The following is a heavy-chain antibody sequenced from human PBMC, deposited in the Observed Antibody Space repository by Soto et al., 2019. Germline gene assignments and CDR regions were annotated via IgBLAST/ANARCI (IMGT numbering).Heavy chain of an antibody. Sequence: GGSLRLSCAASGFTFSSYGMHWFRQAPGKGLEWVAVIWYDGSNKYYADSVKGRFTISRDNSKNTLYLQMNSLRAEDTAVYYCARGRYDYRALDAIDIWGPGTIVTLSS. D-gene: IGHD3-22*01. V-gene: IGHV3-33*01. CDR3: ARGRYDYRALDAIDI. CDR2: IWYDGSNK. J-gene: IGHJ3*02. CDR1: GFTFSSYG.